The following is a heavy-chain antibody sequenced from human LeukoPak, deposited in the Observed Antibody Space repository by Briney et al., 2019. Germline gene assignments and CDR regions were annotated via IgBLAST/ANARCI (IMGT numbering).Heavy chain of an antibody. CDR1: GFTFSSYG. D-gene: IGHD1-14*01. CDR3: APRNRGY. CDR2: IRYDGSNQ. J-gene: IGHJ4*02. V-gene: IGHV3-30*02. Sequence: GGSLRLSCAASGFTFSSYGMHWVRQAPGKGLEWVAFIRYDGSNQYYADSVKGRFTISRDNSKNTMYLQMNSLRPEDAAVYYCAPRNRGYWGQGTLVTVSS.